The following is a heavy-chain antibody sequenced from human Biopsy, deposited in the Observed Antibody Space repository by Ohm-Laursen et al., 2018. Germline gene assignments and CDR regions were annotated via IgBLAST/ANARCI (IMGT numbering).Heavy chain of an antibody. V-gene: IGHV3-23*01. J-gene: IGHJ4*01. D-gene: IGHD7-27*01. CDR2: IDVSGDNT. CDR1: GFTFNTYA. Sequence: GSLRLSCTASGFTFNTYAMNWVRQAPGKGLEWVSHIDVSGDNTYYADSVRGRFTISRDNSKKMVHLQINSLRADDTAVYYCVKHWGGYNFDSWGQGTLVTVSS. CDR3: VKHWGGYNFDS.